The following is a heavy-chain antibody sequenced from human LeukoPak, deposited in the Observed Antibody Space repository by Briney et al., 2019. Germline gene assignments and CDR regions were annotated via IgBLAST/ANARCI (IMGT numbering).Heavy chain of an antibody. CDR3: ASSGITMIYYFDY. CDR1: GGTFSSYA. CDR2: IIPIFGTA. Sequence: SVKVSCKASGGTFSSYAISWVRQAPGQGLEWMGGIIPIFGTANYAQKFQGRVTITADKSTSTAYMELSSLRSEDTAVYYCASSGITMIYYFDYWGQGTLVTVSS. V-gene: IGHV1-69*06. J-gene: IGHJ4*02. D-gene: IGHD3-22*01.